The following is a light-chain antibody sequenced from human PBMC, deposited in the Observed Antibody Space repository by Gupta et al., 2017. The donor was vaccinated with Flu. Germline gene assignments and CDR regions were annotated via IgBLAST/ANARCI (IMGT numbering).Light chain of an antibody. Sequence: DIVMTQSPDSLAVSLGERATINCKSSQSVLYSSNNKNYLAWYQQKPGQPPKLLIYWASTRESGVPDRFSGSGSGTDFTLTISSLQAEDVAVYYCQQYYSTAVTFGHGTXVDIK. J-gene: IGKJ3*01. V-gene: IGKV4-1*01. CDR2: WAS. CDR3: QQYYSTAVT. CDR1: QSVLYSSNNKNY.